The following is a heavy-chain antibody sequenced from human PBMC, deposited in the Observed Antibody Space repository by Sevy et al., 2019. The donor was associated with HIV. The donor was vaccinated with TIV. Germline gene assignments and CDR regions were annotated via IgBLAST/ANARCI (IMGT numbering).Heavy chain of an antibody. D-gene: IGHD3-22*01. J-gene: IGHJ4*02. Sequence: GGSLRLSCIASGFIFSNYEMNWVRQAPGKGLEWVSYITSSGSTKHYADSVKGRFTISRDNGKNSIYLQMNSLRAGDTAVYYCARATYYYDTSGPYFFDFWGQGTLVTVSS. V-gene: IGHV3-48*03. CDR2: ITSSGSTK. CDR3: ARATYYYDTSGPYFFDF. CDR1: GFIFSNYE.